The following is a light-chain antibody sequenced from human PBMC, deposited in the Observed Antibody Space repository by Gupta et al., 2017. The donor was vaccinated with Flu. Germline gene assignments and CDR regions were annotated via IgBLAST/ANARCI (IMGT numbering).Light chain of an antibody. CDR1: NIGSKS. CDR2: DYS. J-gene: IGLJ3*02. Sequence: GNNIGSKSVHGYQQQPGQATVLVVWDYSDRPSGIPERFPGSDSENTATLTISGVAAGDEADYYCQLWYRSGGDHWVFGGGTKLTVL. V-gene: IGLV3-21*02. CDR3: QLWYRSGGDHWV.